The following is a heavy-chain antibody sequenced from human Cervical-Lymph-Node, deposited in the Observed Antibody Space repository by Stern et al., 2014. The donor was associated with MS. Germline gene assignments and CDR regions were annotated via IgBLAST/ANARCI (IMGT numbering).Heavy chain of an antibody. J-gene: IGHJ6*02. CDR2: IWYDGSNK. CDR1: GFPFSSYG. Sequence: VQLVESGGGVVQPGRSLRLSCAASGFPFSSYGMHWVRQAPGKGLEWVAVIWYDGSNKDYADSVKGRFTITRDNSKNTLYLQMNSLRAEDTAVYYCARSSSPSPYYYYGMDVWGQGTTVTVSS. CDR3: ARSSSPSPYYYYGMDV. V-gene: IGHV3-33*01. D-gene: IGHD6-13*01.